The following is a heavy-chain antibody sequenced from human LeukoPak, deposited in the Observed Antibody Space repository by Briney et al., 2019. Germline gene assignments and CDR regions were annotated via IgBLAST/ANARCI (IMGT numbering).Heavy chain of an antibody. V-gene: IGHV3-30*02. CDR1: GFSFSSYG. D-gene: IGHD6-19*01. Sequence: GGSLRLSCAGSGFSFSSYGMHWVRQAPGKGLEWMAFIRSDGSNKYYADSVKGRFTISRDNSKNTLYLQMNSLRAEDTAVYYCAKDKEGSGFSFDYWGQGPLVTVSA. CDR3: AKDKEGSGFSFDY. CDR2: IRSDGSNK. J-gene: IGHJ4*02.